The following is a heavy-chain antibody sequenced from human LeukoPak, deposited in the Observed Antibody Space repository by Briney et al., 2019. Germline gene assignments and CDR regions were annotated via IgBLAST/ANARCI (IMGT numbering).Heavy chain of an antibody. Sequence: SETLSLTCTVSGGSVSSGSYYWSWIRQPPGKGLEWIGYIYYSGSTNYNPSLKSRVTISVDTSKNQFSLKLSPVTAADTAVYYCARAYGDYAFDYWGQGTLVTVSS. V-gene: IGHV4-61*01. CDR1: GGSVSSGSYY. J-gene: IGHJ4*02. D-gene: IGHD4-17*01. CDR2: IYYSGST. CDR3: ARAYGDYAFDY.